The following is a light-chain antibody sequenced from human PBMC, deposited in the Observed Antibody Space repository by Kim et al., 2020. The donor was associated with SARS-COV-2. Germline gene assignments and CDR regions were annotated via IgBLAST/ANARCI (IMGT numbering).Light chain of an antibody. CDR2: DIN. CDR3: LLTYNCIRL. J-gene: IGLJ2*01. V-gene: IGLV7-46*01. CDR1: AGAVTSGHY. Sequence: QAVVTQEPSLTVSPGGTVTLTCGSSAGAVTSGHYPYWFQQKPGQAPRTLIYDINNRNAWTPARFSGSLPGGKAALTLSGAQPEDEADYFCLLTYNCIRLFGGGTQLTVL.